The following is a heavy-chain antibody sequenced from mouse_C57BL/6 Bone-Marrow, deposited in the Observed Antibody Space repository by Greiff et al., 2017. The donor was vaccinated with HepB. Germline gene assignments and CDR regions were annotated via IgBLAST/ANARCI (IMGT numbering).Heavy chain of an antibody. J-gene: IGHJ4*01. V-gene: IGHV1-72*01. CDR3: ARSVLYGNYPMDY. D-gene: IGHD2-1*01. Sequence: QVQLQQPGAELVKPGASVKLSCKASGYTFTRYWMHWVKQSPGRGLEWIGRIAPNSGGTKYNEKFKSKATLTVDKPSSTAYMQLSSLTSEDSAVYYCARSVLYGNYPMDYWGQGTSVTVSS. CDR2: IAPNSGGT. CDR1: GYTFTRYW.